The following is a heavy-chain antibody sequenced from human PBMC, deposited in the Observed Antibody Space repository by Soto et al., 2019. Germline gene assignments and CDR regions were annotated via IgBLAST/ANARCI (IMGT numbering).Heavy chain of an antibody. Sequence: QVQLQESGPGLVKPSQTLSLTCTVSGGSISSGGYYWSWIRQHPGKGLEWIGYIYYSGSTYYNPSPKSRVTISVDTSKNQFSLKLSSVTAADTAVYYCARVGYPAKTGGWVAFDIWGQGTMVTVSS. CDR2: IYYSGST. V-gene: IGHV4-31*03. CDR1: GGSISSGGYY. D-gene: IGHD5-12*01. J-gene: IGHJ3*02. CDR3: ARVGYPAKTGGWVAFDI.